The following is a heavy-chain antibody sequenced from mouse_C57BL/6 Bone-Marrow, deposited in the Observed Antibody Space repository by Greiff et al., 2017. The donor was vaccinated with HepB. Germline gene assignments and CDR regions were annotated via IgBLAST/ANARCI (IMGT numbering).Heavy chain of an antibody. D-gene: IGHD1-1*01. Sequence: EVKLMESGPELVKPGASVKIPCKASGYTFTDYNMDWVKQSHGKSLEWIGDINPNNGGTIYNQKFKGKATLTVDKSSSTAYMELRSLTSEDTAVYYCARSYYGSSYGRIDYYAMDYWGQGTSVTVSS. CDR2: INPNNGGT. J-gene: IGHJ4*01. V-gene: IGHV1-18*01. CDR1: GYTFTDYN. CDR3: ARSYYGSSYGRIDYYAMDY.